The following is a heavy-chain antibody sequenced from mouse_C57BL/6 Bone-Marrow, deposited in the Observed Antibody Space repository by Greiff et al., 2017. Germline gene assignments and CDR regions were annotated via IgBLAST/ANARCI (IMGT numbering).Heavy chain of an antibody. D-gene: IGHD1-1*01. Sequence: QVQLQQPGAELVRPGTSVKLSCKASGYTFTSYWMHWVKQRPGQGLEWIGVIDPSDSYTNYNQKFKGKATLTVDTSSSTAYMQLSSLTSEDSAVYYCARNRYYYGSSVAWFAYWGRGTLVTVSA. J-gene: IGHJ3*01. CDR2: IDPSDSYT. V-gene: IGHV1-59*01. CDR1: GYTFTSYW. CDR3: ARNRYYYGSSVAWFAY.